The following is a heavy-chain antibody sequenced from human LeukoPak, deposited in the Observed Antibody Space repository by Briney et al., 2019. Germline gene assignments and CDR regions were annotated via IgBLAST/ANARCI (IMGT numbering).Heavy chain of an antibody. J-gene: IGHJ5*02. CDR3: ARYFDWLLWSWFDP. Sequence: SETLSLTGTVSGGSISSYYWSWIRQPAGKGLEWIGRIYTSGSTNYNPSLKSRVTMSVDTSKNQFSLKLSSVTAADTVVYYCARYFDWLLWSWFDPWGQGTLVTVSS. V-gene: IGHV4-4*07. CDR2: IYTSGST. D-gene: IGHD3-9*01. CDR1: GGSISSYY.